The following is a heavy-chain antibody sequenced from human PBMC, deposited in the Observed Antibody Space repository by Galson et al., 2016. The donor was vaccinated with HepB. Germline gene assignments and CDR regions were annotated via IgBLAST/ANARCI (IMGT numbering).Heavy chain of an antibody. CDR3: ARGPYSVTSFYDF. CDR2: IIPTFGAV. V-gene: IGHV1-69*06. CDR1: VGSLSSYL. J-gene: IGHJ4*02. D-gene: IGHD2-21*01. Sequence: SCKASVGSLSSYLVTWLRQAPGQGLQWLGGIIPTFGAVKYAEKFQGRITITADTSTNTVYLGLTSLRSDDTAVYFCARGPYSVTSFYDFWGQGTLVTVSS.